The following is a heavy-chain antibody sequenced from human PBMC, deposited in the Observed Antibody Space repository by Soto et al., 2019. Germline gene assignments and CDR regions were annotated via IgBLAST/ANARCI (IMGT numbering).Heavy chain of an antibody. Sequence: ASVKVSCKASGGTFSSYAISWVRQAPGQGLEWMGGIIPIFGTANYAQKFQGRVTITADESTSTAYMELSSLRSEDTAVYYCASAGVVVVAAYDYYYYGMDVWGQGTTVTVS. V-gene: IGHV1-69*13. D-gene: IGHD2-15*01. J-gene: IGHJ6*02. CDR1: GGTFSSYA. CDR2: IIPIFGTA. CDR3: ASAGVVVVAAYDYYYYGMDV.